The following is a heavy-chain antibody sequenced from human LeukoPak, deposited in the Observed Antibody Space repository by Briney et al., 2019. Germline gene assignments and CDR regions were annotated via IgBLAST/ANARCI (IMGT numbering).Heavy chain of an antibody. J-gene: IGHJ4*02. Sequence: GGSLRLSCAASGFTFSSYGMHWVRQAPGKGLEWVTVIWYDGSNKYYADSVKGRFTISRDNSKNTLYLQMSSLRAEDTAVYYCARVGFISGWYYFDYWGQGTLVTVSS. CDR1: GFTFSSYG. CDR2: IWYDGSNK. D-gene: IGHD6-19*01. V-gene: IGHV3-33*01. CDR3: ARVGFISGWYYFDY.